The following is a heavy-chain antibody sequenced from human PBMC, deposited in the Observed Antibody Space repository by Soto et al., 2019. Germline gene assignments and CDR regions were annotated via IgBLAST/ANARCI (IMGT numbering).Heavy chain of an antibody. CDR1: GFIFSSYS. V-gene: IGHV3-21*01. CDR2: ISSSSSYI. J-gene: IGHJ4*02. CDR3: ARNYERPSTPPGY. Sequence: GGSLRLSCAASGFIFSSYSMNWVRQAPGKGLEWVSSISSSSSYIYYADSVKGRFTISRDNAKNSLYLQMNSLRAEDTAVYYCARNYERPSTPPGYWGQGTLVTAPQ. D-gene: IGHD1-1*01.